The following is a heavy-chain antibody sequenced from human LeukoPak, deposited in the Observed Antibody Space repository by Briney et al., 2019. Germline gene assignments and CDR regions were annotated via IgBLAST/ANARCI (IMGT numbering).Heavy chain of an antibody. V-gene: IGHV4-59*01. J-gene: IGHJ4*02. Sequence: SETLSLTCTVSGGSISSYYWSWIRQPPGKGLKWIGNIYYSGYTTYSPSLRSRVTISVDTSKNQFSLKLSSVTAADTAVYYCARAGDILTGYYHDYWGQGTLVTVSS. CDR3: ARAGDILTGYYHDY. D-gene: IGHD3-9*01. CDR1: GGSISSYY. CDR2: IYYSGYT.